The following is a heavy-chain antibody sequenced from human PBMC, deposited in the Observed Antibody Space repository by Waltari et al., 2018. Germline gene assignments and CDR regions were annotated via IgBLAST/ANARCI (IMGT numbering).Heavy chain of an antibody. CDR1: GASITSHPHY. CDR2: MSYNGAT. J-gene: IGHJ3*01. D-gene: IGHD5-12*01. Sequence: QLQLQEPGPGLGKPSETLSLTCIVSGASITSHPHYRACIRQPTGQGLEWIGTMSYNGATYSSPSLKSRVTVSRDTSKNHLSLKLGSVTAADTAIYYCATYIGASIGTAAFDVWGQGTMVTVSS. CDR3: ATYIGASIGTAAFDV. V-gene: IGHV4-39*02.